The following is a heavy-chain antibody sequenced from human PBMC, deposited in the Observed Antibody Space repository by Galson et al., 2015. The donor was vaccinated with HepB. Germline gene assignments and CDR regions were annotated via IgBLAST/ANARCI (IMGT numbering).Heavy chain of an antibody. V-gene: IGHV3-9*01. CDR2: ISWNGGTI. Sequence: SLRLSCAASGFTFYDYAMHWVRQVPGKGPEWVAGISWNGGTITYADSVKGRFTISRDNAKNSLYLQMSSLRVEDTAFYFCAKAPRGSYYVTFFGLWGRGTLVTVSS. CDR1: GFTFYDYA. CDR3: AKAPRGSYYVTFFGL. J-gene: IGHJ4*02. D-gene: IGHD3-10*01.